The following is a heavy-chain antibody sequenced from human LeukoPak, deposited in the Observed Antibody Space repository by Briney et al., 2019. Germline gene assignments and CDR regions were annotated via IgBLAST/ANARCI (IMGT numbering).Heavy chain of an antibody. J-gene: IGHJ4*02. CDR2: ISGSGGST. D-gene: IGHD1-7*01. CDR1: GFIFNNYA. Sequence: GGSLRLSCAGSGFIFNNYAMHWVRQPPGKGLEWVSAISGSGGSTYYADSVKGRFTISRDNSKNTLYLQMNSLRAEDTAVYYCAKGGTNFDYWGQGTLVTVSS. V-gene: IGHV3-23*01. CDR3: AKGGTNFDY.